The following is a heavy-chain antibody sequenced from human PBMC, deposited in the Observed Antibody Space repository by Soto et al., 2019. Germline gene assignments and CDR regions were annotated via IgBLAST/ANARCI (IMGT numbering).Heavy chain of an antibody. D-gene: IGHD2-2*01. Sequence: GGSLRLSCAASGFTFSSYGMHWVRQAPGKGLEWVAVIWYDGSNKYYADSVKGRFTISRDNSKNTLYLQMNSLRAEDTAVYYCARDHPLHYAPDYWGQGTLVTVSS. CDR1: GFTFSSYG. J-gene: IGHJ4*02. CDR3: ARDHPLHYAPDY. V-gene: IGHV3-33*01. CDR2: IWYDGSNK.